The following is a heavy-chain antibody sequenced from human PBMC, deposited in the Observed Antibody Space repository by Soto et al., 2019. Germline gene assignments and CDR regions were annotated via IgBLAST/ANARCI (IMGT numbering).Heavy chain of an antibody. CDR3: AREIAVAGSFDY. CDR2: INAGNGNT. D-gene: IGHD6-19*01. Sequence: GASVKVSCKASGYSFISYAMHWVRQAPGQRHEWMGWINAGNGNTKYSQKFQGRVTITRDTSATTAYMELSSLRSEDTAVYYCAREIAVAGSFDYWGQGTLVTVSS. V-gene: IGHV1-3*01. J-gene: IGHJ4*02. CDR1: GYSFISYA.